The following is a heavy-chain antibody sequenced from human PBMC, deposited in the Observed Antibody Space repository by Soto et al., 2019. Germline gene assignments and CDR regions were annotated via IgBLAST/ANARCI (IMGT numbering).Heavy chain of an antibody. D-gene: IGHD5-18*01. CDR3: ARHTRGYRTYGMDV. CDR2: IYYSGST. CDR1: GGSISSSSYY. J-gene: IGHJ6*02. Sequence: QLQLQESGPGLVKPSETLSLTCTVSGGSISSSSYYWGWIRQPPGKGLEWIGSIYYSGSTYYNPSLKSRVTISVDTSKNQFSLKLSSVTAADTAVYYCARHTRGYRTYGMDVWGQGTTVTVSS. V-gene: IGHV4-39*01.